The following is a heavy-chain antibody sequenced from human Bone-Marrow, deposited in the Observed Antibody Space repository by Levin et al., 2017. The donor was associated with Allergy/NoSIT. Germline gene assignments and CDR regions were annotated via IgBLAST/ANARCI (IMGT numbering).Heavy chain of an antibody. CDR3: ATTPWYDSSGYYFDY. Sequence: PSETLSLTCTVSGGSISSYYWSWIRQPAGKGLEWIGRIYTSGSTNYNPSLKSRVTMSVDTSKNQFSLKLSSVTAADTAVYYCATTPWYDSSGYYFDYWGQGTLVTVSS. CDR1: GGSISSYY. D-gene: IGHD3-22*01. J-gene: IGHJ4*02. V-gene: IGHV4-4*07. CDR2: IYTSGST.